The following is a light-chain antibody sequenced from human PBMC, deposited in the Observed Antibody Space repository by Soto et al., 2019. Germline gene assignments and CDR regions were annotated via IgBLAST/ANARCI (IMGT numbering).Light chain of an antibody. CDR2: GAS. V-gene: IGKV1-6*01. Sequence: AIQMTQSPSSLSASVGDRVTITCRASQGIRNDLGWYQQKPGKAPKLLIYGASSLQSDVPSRFSGSGSGTDFTLTISSLQTEDFATYYCLQDDSYPLTFGVGTKVEIK. J-gene: IGKJ4*01. CDR1: QGIRND. CDR3: LQDDSYPLT.